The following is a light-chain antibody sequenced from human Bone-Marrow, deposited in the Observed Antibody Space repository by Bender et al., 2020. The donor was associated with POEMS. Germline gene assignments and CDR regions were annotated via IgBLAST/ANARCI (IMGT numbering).Light chain of an antibody. Sequence: QSALTQPASVSGSPGQSITISCSASNSDFGGYNLISWYQQHPGKAPKLIIYEATKRPSGVSHRFSGSKSGNTASLTVSGLQAEDEADYYCTSFSTTNTVFVFGSGTQVTVL. CDR2: EAT. CDR3: TSFSTTNTVFV. J-gene: IGLJ1*01. V-gene: IGLV2-14*02. CDR1: NSDFGGYNL.